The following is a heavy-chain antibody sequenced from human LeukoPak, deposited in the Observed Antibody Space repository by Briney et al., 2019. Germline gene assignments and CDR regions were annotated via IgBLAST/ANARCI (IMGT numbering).Heavy chain of an antibody. J-gene: IGHJ4*02. CDR3: ARGEHYSNYFDS. Sequence: SETLSLTCAVYGGSFSGYYWTWIRQPPGKGLEWVGEISHSGTTNYNASLKSRVTISLDTSKNQFSLKLTSVTAADTAVYYCARGEHYSNYFDSWGQGTLVTVSS. CDR2: ISHSGTT. CDR1: GGSFSGYY. V-gene: IGHV4-34*01. D-gene: IGHD4-11*01.